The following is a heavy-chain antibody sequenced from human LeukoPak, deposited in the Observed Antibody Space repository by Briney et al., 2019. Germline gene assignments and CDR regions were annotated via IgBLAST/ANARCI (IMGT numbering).Heavy chain of an antibody. CDR3: GRGHENIVATRDSIYY. V-gene: IGHV3-21*04. CDR2: IRSSSSYI. J-gene: IGHJ4*02. Sequence: GESLTLSCAPSGFTFSSYSMNWVRQPPGRGLEWVSSIRSSSSYIYYADSVKGRFTISRDNAKNSLYLQMNSLRAEDKAVYYFGRGHENIVATRDSIYYWGQGTLVTVSS. D-gene: IGHD5-12*01. CDR1: GFTFSSYS.